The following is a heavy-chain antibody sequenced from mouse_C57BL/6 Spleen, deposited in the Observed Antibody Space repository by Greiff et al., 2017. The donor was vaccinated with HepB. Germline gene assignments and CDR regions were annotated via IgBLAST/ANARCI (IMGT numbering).Heavy chain of an antibody. D-gene: IGHD2-4*01. J-gene: IGHJ4*01. V-gene: IGHV5-12*01. CDR3: ARRGDYDVGYAMDY. Sequence: DVKLQESGGGLVQPGGSLKLSCAASGFTFSDYYMYWVRQTPEKRLEWVAYISNGGGSTYYPDTVKGRFTISRDNAKNTLYLQMSRLKSEDTAMYYCARRGDYDVGYAMDYWGQGTSVTVSS. CDR1: GFTFSDYY. CDR2: ISNGGGST.